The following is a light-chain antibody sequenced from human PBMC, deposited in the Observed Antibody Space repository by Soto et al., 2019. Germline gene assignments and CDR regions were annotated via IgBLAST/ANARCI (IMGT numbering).Light chain of an antibody. V-gene: IGKV3-15*01. J-gene: IGKJ1*01. CDR2: GAS. CDR3: QQYDNWPQT. Sequence: IVMTQSPATLSVSPGERATLSCRASQSVSSNLAWYQQKPGQAPRLLIHGASTRATGIPARFSGRGSGTEFTLTISSLQSVDFAVYYCQQYDNWPQTFGQGTKVDIK. CDR1: QSVSSN.